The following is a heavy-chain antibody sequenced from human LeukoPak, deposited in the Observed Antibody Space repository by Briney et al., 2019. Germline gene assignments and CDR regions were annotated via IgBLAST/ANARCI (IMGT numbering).Heavy chain of an antibody. CDR2: ISSSSSTI. Sequence: GGSLRLSCAASGFTFSSYSMNWVRQAPGKGLEWVSYISSSSSTIYYADSVKGRFTISRDNAKNSLYLQMNSLRAEDTAVYYCARDLIGDFWSGYYTGYDYWGQGTLVTVSS. V-gene: IGHV3-48*01. D-gene: IGHD3-3*01. CDR3: ARDLIGDFWSGYYTGYDY. CDR1: GFTFSSYS. J-gene: IGHJ4*02.